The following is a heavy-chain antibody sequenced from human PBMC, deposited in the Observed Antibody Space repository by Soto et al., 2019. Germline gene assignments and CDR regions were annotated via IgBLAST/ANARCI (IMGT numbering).Heavy chain of an antibody. CDR1: GSIFSDYG. Sequence: QVQLVQSGAEVKKPGASVKVSCKSSGSIFSDYGITWVRQAPGQGLEWMGWISAYNGNTDYAQKFQDRLTLATDTSTSTAYMELRSLRSDDTALYYCARPVTSPDHLDIWGQGTMVTVSS. V-gene: IGHV1-18*01. J-gene: IGHJ3*02. CDR2: ISAYNGNT. D-gene: IGHD4-4*01. CDR3: ARPVTSPDHLDI.